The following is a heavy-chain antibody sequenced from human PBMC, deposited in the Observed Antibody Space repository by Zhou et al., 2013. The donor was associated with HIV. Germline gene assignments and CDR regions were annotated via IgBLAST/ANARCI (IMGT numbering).Heavy chain of an antibody. V-gene: IGHV1-18*01. Sequence: QVQLVQSGAEVKKPGASVKVSCKASGYTFTSYGITWVRQAPGQGLEWMGRISANNGDTNYAQKFQGRVTMTADTPTSTAYMELRSLRSDDTAVYYCAREGNYYYMDVWGKGTTVTVSS. CDR2: ISANNGDT. CDR3: AREGNYYYMDV. J-gene: IGHJ6*03. CDR1: GYTFTSYG.